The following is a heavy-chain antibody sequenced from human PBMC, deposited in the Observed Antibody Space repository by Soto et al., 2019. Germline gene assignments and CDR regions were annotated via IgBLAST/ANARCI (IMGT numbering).Heavy chain of an antibody. CDR3: ARVRGPSPAMGGSSSFVNYYYMDV. CDR1: GGSISSYY. J-gene: IGHJ6*03. CDR2: IYYSGST. V-gene: IGHV4-59*01. Sequence: SETLSLTCTVSGGSISSYYWSWIRQPPGKGLEWIGYIYYSGSTNYNPSLKSRVTISVDTSKNQFSLKLSSVTAADTAVYYCARVRGPSPAMGGSSSFVNYYYMDVWGKGTTVTVSS. D-gene: IGHD6-6*01.